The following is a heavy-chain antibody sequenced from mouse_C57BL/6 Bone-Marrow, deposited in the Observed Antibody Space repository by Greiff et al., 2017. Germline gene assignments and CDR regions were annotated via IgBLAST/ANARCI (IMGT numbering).Heavy chain of an antibody. CDR2: IYPRSGNP. Sequence: VLLQQPGAELVKPGASVKVSCKASGYTFTSYGISWVKQRTGQGLEWIGEIYPRSGNPYYNEKFKGKATLTADKSSSTAYMELRSLTSEDSAVYFCARRGSTMVTYYFDYWGQGTTLTVSS. CDR1: GYTFTSYG. CDR3: ARRGSTMVTYYFDY. J-gene: IGHJ2*01. D-gene: IGHD2-2*01. V-gene: IGHV1-81*01.